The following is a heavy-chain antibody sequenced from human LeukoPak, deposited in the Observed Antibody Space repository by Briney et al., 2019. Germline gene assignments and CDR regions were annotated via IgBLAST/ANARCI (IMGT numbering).Heavy chain of an antibody. Sequence: GESLKISCKGSGYSFTSYWIGWVRQMPGKGLEWMGIIYPGDSDTRYSPSFQGQVTISADKSISTAYLQWSSLKASDTAMYYCARRSMVRGVTSNWFDPWGQGTLVTVSS. CDR2: IYPGDSDT. V-gene: IGHV5-51*01. CDR1: GYSFTSYW. J-gene: IGHJ5*02. CDR3: ARRSMVRGVTSNWFDP. D-gene: IGHD3-10*01.